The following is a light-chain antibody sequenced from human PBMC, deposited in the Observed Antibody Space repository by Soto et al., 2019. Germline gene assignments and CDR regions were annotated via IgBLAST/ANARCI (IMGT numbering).Light chain of an antibody. Sequence: DIQMAQSPYSLSASVGGRVTITCRASQGITNYLAWYQQKAGEVPKLLISAASTLQSGVPSRFSGSGSGTDFTLTISSLQPEDVATYYCQKYNSAPFTFGPGTKVDIK. CDR1: QGITNY. J-gene: IGKJ3*01. CDR2: AAS. CDR3: QKYNSAPFT. V-gene: IGKV1-27*01.